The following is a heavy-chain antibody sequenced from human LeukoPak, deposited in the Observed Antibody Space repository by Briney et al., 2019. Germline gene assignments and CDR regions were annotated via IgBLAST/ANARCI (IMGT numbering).Heavy chain of an antibody. CDR3: ARCPYSSGWYPPYYYYGMDV. CDR2: ISAYNGNT. CDR1: GYTFTSYG. Sequence: ASVKVSCKASGYTFTSYGISWVRQAPGQGLEWMGWISAYNGNTNYAQKLQGRLTMTTDTSTSTAYMELRSLRSDDTAVYYCARCPYSSGWYPPYYYYGMDVWGQGTTVTVSS. D-gene: IGHD6-19*01. V-gene: IGHV1-18*01. J-gene: IGHJ6*02.